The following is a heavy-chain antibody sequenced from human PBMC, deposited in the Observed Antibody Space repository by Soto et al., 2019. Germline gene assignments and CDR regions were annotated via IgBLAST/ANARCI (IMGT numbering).Heavy chain of an antibody. CDR3: ARIAVAGRYYYYYYMDV. Sequence: GESLKISCKGSGYSFTSYWIGWVRQMLGKGLEWMGIIYPGDSDTRYSPSFQGQVTISADKSISTAYLQWSSLKASDTAMYYCARIAVAGRYYYYYYMDVWGKGTTVTVSS. D-gene: IGHD6-19*01. CDR2: IYPGDSDT. J-gene: IGHJ6*03. V-gene: IGHV5-51*01. CDR1: GYSFTSYW.